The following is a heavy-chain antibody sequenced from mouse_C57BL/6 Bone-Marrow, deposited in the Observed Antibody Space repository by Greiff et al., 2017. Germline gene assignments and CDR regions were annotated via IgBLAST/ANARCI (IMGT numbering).Heavy chain of an antibody. D-gene: IGHD1-1*01. CDR3: ARLNYGSSYASFAY. V-gene: IGHV1-19*01. CDR1: GYTFTDYY. Sequence: VHVKQSGPVLVKPGASVKMSCKASGYTFTDYYMNWVKQSHGKSLEWIGVINPYNGGTSYNQKFKGKATLTVDKSSSTAYMQLSSLTSEDSAVYFCARLNYGSSYASFAYWGQGTLVTVSA. J-gene: IGHJ3*01. CDR2: INPYNGGT.